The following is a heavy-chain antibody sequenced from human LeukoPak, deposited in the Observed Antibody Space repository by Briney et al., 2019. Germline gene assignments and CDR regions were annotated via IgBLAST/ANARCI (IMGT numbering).Heavy chain of an antibody. Sequence: ASVKVSCKASGYSIHPFGISWVRQAPGPGLEWMGWMSTEIGRTYYAQRRRGRVTMTTDTATSTVCMELTRLRSDDAAVYYCARDRYGYCGGGSCFLVDYWGQGTLVTVSS. CDR2: MSTEIGRT. CDR3: ARDRYGYCGGGSCFLVDY. D-gene: IGHD2-15*01. CDR1: GYSIHPFG. J-gene: IGHJ4*02. V-gene: IGHV1-18*04.